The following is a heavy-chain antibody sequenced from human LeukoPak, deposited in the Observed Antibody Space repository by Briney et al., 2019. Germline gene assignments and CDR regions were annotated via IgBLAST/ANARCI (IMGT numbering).Heavy chain of an antibody. D-gene: IGHD5-12*01. V-gene: IGHV3-30*18. CDR2: ISIDGGEK. J-gene: IGHJ4*02. CDR3: ANPQSRGYDYLDY. CDR1: GFTFSSYG. Sequence: PGRSLRLSCAVSGFTFSSYGMHWVRQAPGKGLEWVAVISIDGGEKHYGDSVRGRFTISRDNSKNMLYLQMNSLRVEDTAVYYCANPQSRGYDYLDYWGQGTLVSVSS.